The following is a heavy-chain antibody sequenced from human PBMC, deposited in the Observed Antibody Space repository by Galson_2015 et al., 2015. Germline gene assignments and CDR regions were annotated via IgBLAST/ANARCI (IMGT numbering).Heavy chain of an antibody. CDR2: IYDTGST. CDR1: GGSISSYY. Sequence: SETLSLTCTVSGGSISSYYWSWIRQPPGKGLEWIGYIYDTGSTNYNPSLKSRVTISVDTSKNQFSLQLSSVTAADTGVYYCARQDQYYDFWSGYSRYYYYMDVWGKGTTVTVSS. CDR3: ARQDQYYDFWSGYSRYYYYMDV. D-gene: IGHD3-3*01. J-gene: IGHJ6*03. V-gene: IGHV4-59*08.